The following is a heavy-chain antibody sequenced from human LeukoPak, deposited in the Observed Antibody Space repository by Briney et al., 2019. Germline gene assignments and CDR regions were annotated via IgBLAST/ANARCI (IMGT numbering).Heavy chain of an antibody. CDR1: GGSISSSSYY. D-gene: IGHD3-10*01. V-gene: IGHV4-39*07. CDR2: INHSGST. CDR3: ARRVGRYFGERAYYYYYMDV. J-gene: IGHJ6*03. Sequence: SETLSLTGTVSGGSISSSSYYWGWILQPPGKGLEWIGEINHSGSTKYNPSLKSRVTISVDTSKNQFSLKLSSVTAADTAVYYCARRVGRYFGERAYYYYYMDVWGKGTTVTISS.